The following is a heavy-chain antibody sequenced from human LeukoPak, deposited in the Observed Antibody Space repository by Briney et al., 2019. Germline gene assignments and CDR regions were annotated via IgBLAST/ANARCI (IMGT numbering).Heavy chain of an antibody. CDR2: IYYSGST. CDR1: VGSISSYY. Sequence: SETLSLTCTVSVGSISSYYWSWIRQPPGKGLEWIGYIYYSGSTNYNPSLKSRVTISVDTSKNQFSLKLSSVTAADTAVYYCARLWFGDNWFDPWGQGTLVTVSS. D-gene: IGHD3-10*01. J-gene: IGHJ5*02. V-gene: IGHV4-59*01. CDR3: ARLWFGDNWFDP.